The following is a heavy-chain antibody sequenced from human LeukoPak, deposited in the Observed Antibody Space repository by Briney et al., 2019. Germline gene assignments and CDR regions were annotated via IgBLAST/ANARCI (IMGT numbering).Heavy chain of an antibody. J-gene: IGHJ4*02. Sequence: GGSLRLSCAASGFTFSSYEMNWVRQAPGKGLEWVSYISSSGDAIYYADSVEGRFTISSDNAKNSLYLQMNSLRAEDTAVYYCANIPWDTSGCPRWGQGTLVTVSS. CDR1: GFTFSSYE. CDR2: ISSSGDAI. CDR3: ANIPWDTSGCPR. D-gene: IGHD6-19*01. V-gene: IGHV3-48*03.